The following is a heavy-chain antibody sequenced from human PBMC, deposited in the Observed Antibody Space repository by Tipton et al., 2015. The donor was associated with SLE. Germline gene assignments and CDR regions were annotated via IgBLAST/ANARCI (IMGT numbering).Heavy chain of an antibody. CDR3: ARDKRWLVTFDY. V-gene: IGHV3-30*04. J-gene: IGHJ4*02. CDR2: ISYDGSNK. CDR1: GFTFSSYA. D-gene: IGHD6-19*01. Sequence: PRLSCAASGFTFSSYAMHWVRQAPGKGLEWVAVISYDGSNKYYADSVKGRFTISRDNSKNTLYLQMNSLRAEDTAVYYCARDKRWLVTFDYWGQGTLVTVSS.